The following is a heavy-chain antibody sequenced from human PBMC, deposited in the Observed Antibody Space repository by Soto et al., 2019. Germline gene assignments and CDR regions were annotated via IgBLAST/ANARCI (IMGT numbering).Heavy chain of an antibody. J-gene: IGHJ5*02. CDR1: GYSFTSYW. D-gene: IGHD3-22*01. CDR3: ARRYDSSGYSYGGWFDP. CDR2: IYPCDSDT. V-gene: IGHV5-51*01. Sequence: PGESLKISCKGPGYSFTSYWIGWVRQMPRKGPEWMGSIYPCDSDTRYSPSFQGQVTISADKSISTAYLQWGSLKASHTAIFYRARRYDSSGYSYGGWFDPWGQGTLVTVSS.